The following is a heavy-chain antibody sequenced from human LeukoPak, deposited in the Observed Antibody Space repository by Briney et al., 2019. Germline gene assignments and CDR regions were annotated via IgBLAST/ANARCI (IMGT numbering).Heavy chain of an antibody. Sequence: SETLSLTCTVSGDSISSSRYYWGWIRQPAGKGLEWIGRIYTSGSTNYSPSLKSRVTISVDTSKSQLSLKLSSVTAADTAVYYCAWLPSYWGQGTQVTVSS. D-gene: IGHD5-12*01. V-gene: IGHV4-61*02. J-gene: IGHJ4*02. CDR2: IYTSGST. CDR3: AWLPSY. CDR1: GDSISSSRYY.